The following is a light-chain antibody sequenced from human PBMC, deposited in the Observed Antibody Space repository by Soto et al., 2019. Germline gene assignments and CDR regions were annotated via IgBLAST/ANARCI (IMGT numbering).Light chain of an antibody. J-gene: IGKJ1*01. CDR3: QKYDTAPQT. CDR2: AAS. Sequence: DIQMTRSPSSLSASVGDTVTITCRASQGIIDYLAWYQQRPGKAPTLLIYAASTLHTGVPSRFSGSGAGIDFTLTIRSLQPEDVATYYCQKYDTAPQTFGPGTKVEIK. CDR1: QGIIDY. V-gene: IGKV1-27*01.